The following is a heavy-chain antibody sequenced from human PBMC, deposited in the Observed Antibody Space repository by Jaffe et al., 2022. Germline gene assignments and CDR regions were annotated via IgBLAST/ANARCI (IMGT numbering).Heavy chain of an antibody. Sequence: EVQLVESGGGLVQPGGSLRLSCAASGFTFSSYSMNWVRQAPGKGLEWVSYISSSSSTIYYADSVKGRFTISRDNAKNSLYLQMNSLRAEDTAVYYCARATNRLCDDYWGQGTLVTVSS. CDR3: ARATNRLCDDY. D-gene: IGHD3-10*02. CDR2: ISSSSSTI. J-gene: IGHJ4*02. V-gene: IGHV3-48*01. CDR1: GFTFSSYS.